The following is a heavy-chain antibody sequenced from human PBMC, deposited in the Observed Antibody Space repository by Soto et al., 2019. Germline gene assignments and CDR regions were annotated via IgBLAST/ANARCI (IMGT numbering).Heavy chain of an antibody. V-gene: IGHV3-64D*06. CDR3: VKGKYYYDSSGYYPFDY. Sequence: PGGSLRLSCSASGFTFSSYAMHWVRQAPGKGLEYVSSISTNGGSTHYADSVKGRFTISRDNSKNTQYLQMSSLRADDTAVYYCVKGKYYYDSSGYYPFDYWGQGTLVTVSS. D-gene: IGHD3-22*01. CDR1: GFTFSSYA. CDR2: ISTNGGST. J-gene: IGHJ4*02.